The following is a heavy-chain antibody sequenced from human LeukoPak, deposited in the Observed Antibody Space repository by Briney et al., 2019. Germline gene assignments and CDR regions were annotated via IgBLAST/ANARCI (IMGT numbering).Heavy chain of an antibody. CDR1: GFTFSTYN. D-gene: IGHD1-26*01. Sequence: GGSLRLSCAASGFTFSTYNMNWVRQAPGKGLEWVSYISSSGSTIYYADSVKGRFTISRDNAKNSLYLQMNSLRAEDTAVYYCASPSGSYEAYYYYMDVWGKGTTVTVSS. V-gene: IGHV3-48*04. CDR2: ISSSGSTI. CDR3: ASPSGSYEAYYYYMDV. J-gene: IGHJ6*03.